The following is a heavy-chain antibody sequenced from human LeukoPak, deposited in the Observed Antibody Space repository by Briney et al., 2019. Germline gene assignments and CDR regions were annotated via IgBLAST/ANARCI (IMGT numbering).Heavy chain of an antibody. J-gene: IGHJ4*02. CDR1: GFTFSSSW. Sequence: QPGGSLRLSCAASGFTFSSSWMYWVRQAPGKGLVWVSRINSDESITTYADSVKGRFTISRDNAKNTLYLQMNSLSAEDTAVYYCARDLGAGWELPDYWGQGTLVTVSS. D-gene: IGHD1-26*01. CDR2: INSDESIT. CDR3: ARDLGAGWELPDY. V-gene: IGHV3-74*01.